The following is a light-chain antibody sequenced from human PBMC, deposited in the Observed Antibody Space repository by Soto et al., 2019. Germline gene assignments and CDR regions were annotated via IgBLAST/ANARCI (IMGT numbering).Light chain of an antibody. CDR3: QQTYSTPQP. J-gene: IGKJ5*01. CDR1: QSISRW. CDR2: ETS. Sequence: DVQMTQSASPLSASLGDRVTLPWGASQSISRWLAWYQQKPGKAPKLLVYETSSLEDGVPSRFTGSGYGTDVNLTISNVQTADFATYYCQQTYSTPQPFGQGTRLEIK. V-gene: IGKV1-5*03.